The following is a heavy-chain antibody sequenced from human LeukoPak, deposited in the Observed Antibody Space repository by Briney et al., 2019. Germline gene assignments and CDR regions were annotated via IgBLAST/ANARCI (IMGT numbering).Heavy chain of an antibody. CDR2: ISSSGSTI. V-gene: IGHV3-11*01. D-gene: IGHD6-19*01. CDR3: VTATVAGTDAFDI. Sequence: GGSLRLSCAASGFTFSDYYMSWIRQAPGKGLEWVSYISSSGSTIYYADSVKGRFTISRDNAKNSLYLQMNSLRAEDTAVYYCVTATVAGTDAFDIWGQGTMVTVSS. CDR1: GFTFSDYY. J-gene: IGHJ3*02.